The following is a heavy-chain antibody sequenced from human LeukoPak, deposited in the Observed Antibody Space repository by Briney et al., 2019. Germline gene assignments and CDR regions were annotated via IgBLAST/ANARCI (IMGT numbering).Heavy chain of an antibody. CDR3: AKDSCSSTSCYMEDY. J-gene: IGHJ4*02. CDR2: ISWNSGSI. CDR1: GFTFDDYA. V-gene: IGHV3-9*01. D-gene: IGHD2-2*02. Sequence: GGSLRLSCAASGFTFDDYAMHWVRRAPGKGPEWVSGISWNSGSIGYADSVKGRFTISRDNAKNSLYLQMNSLRAEDTALYYCAKDSCSSTSCYMEDYWGQGTLVTVSS.